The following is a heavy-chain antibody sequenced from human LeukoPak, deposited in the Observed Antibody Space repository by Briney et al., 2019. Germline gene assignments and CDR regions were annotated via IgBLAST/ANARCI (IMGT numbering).Heavy chain of an antibody. CDR1: GGTFSSYA. D-gene: IGHD3-10*01. J-gene: IGHJ4*02. Sequence: ASVKVSCKASGGTFSSYAISWVRQAPGQGLEWMGRIIPIFGTANYAQKFQRRVTITTGESTSTAYMELSSLRSEDTAVYYCARDLIYGSGSTFGFWGQGTLVTVSS. CDR2: IIPIFGTA. V-gene: IGHV1-69*05. CDR3: ARDLIYGSGSTFGF.